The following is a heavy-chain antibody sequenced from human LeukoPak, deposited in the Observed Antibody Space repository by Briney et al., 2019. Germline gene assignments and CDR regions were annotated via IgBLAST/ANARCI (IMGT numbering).Heavy chain of an antibody. D-gene: IGHD3-10*01. V-gene: IGHV3-30*18. CDR1: GFTFSSYG. J-gene: IGHJ3*02. CDR3: AKGLLWFGELSAFDI. CDR2: ISYDGSNK. Sequence: GGSLRLSCAASGFTFSSYGMHWVRQAPGKGLEWVGVISYDGSNKYYADSVKGRFTISRDNSKNTLYLQMNSLRAEDTAVYYCAKGLLWFGELSAFDIWGQGTMVTVSS.